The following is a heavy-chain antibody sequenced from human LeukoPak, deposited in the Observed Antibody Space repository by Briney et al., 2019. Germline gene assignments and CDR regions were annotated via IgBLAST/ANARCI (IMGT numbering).Heavy chain of an antibody. CDR2: IYSGGKT. V-gene: IGHV3-53*01. Sequence: PGGSLRLSCTASGFTVSSNSWGGVRQAPGKELKWAPFIYSGGKTHSSASVKGRFTISRDNSKNTLYLQMGSLRAEDTAIYYCARRAGEYSHPYDYWGQGTLVTVSS. J-gene: IGHJ4*02. CDR3: ARRAGEYSHPYDY. CDR1: GFTVSSNS. D-gene: IGHD2-15*01.